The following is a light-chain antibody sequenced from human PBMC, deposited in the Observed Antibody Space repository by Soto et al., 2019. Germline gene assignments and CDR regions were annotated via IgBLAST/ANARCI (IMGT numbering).Light chain of an antibody. J-gene: IGKJ2*01. V-gene: IGKV3-20*01. CDR2: GAS. Sequence: DIVLTQSPGTLSLSPGERATLSCRASQSVTSSYLAWYQQKPGQAPRLLIYGASTRATGIPDRFSGSGSGTDFTLTISGLEPEDFAVYYCQQYGSSPSTFGQGTKLEIK. CDR1: QSVTSSY. CDR3: QQYGSSPST.